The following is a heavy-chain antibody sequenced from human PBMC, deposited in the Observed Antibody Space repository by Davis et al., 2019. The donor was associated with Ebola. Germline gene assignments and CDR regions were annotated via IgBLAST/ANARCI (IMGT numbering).Heavy chain of an antibody. D-gene: IGHD3-3*01. J-gene: IGHJ5*02. CDR2: IKQDGSEK. V-gene: IGHV3-7*01. Sequence: PGGSLRLSCAASGFTFSSFWMSWVRQAPGKGLEWVANIKQDGSEKYYADSVKGRFTISRDNSKNTLYLQMNSLRAEDTAVYYCARDGAITIFGVVGVTESWFDPWGQGTLVTVSS. CDR3: ARDGAITIFGVVGVTESWFDP. CDR1: GFTFSSFW.